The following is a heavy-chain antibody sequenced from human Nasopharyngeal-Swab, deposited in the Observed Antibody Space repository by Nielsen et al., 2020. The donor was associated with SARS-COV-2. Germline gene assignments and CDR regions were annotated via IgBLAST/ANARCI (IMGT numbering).Heavy chain of an antibody. J-gene: IGHJ6*02. CDR3: ASGGHAYYYYYGMDV. D-gene: IGHD2-15*01. CDR2: ISSNGGST. Sequence: GESLKISCAASGFTFSSYAMHWVRQAPGKGLEYVSAISSNGGSTYYANSVKGRFTISRDNSKNTLYLQMNSLRAEDTAVYYCASGGHAYYYYYGMDVWGQGTTVTVSS. V-gene: IGHV3-64*01. CDR1: GFTFSSYA.